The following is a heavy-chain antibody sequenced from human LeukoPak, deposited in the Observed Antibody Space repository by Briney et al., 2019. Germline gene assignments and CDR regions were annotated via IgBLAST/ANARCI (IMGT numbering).Heavy chain of an antibody. J-gene: IGHJ3*02. D-gene: IGHD1-20*01. CDR1: GGTFSSYA. CDR3: ARGGNWNLDAFDI. CDR2: IIPIFGTA. Sequence: ASVKVSCKASGGTFSSYAISWVRQAPGQGLEWMGRIIPIFGTANYAQKFQGRVTITTDESTSTAYMELSGLRSEDTAVYYCARGGNWNLDAFDIWGQGTMVTVSS. V-gene: IGHV1-69*05.